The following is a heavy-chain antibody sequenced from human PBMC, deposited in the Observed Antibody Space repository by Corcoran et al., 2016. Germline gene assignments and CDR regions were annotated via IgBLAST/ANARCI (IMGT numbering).Heavy chain of an antibody. CDR2: MPYSGSA. CDR1: GGSVSVSSYY. Sequence: QLQLQESGPGLAKPSETLSLTCTVSGGSVSVSSYYWGWIRQPPGKGLEWIASMPYSGSADYNPSLKSRVTISVDTSENQFSLKLGSVTAADTAVYHCARLGGFGSGSYGAIDFWGLGTLVTVSS. CDR3: ARLGGFGSGSYGAIDF. V-gene: IGHV4-39*01. J-gene: IGHJ3*01. D-gene: IGHD3-10*01.